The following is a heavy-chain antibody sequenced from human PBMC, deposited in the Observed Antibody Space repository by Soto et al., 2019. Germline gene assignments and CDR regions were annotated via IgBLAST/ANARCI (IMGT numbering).Heavy chain of an antibody. CDR2: IWYDGGKK. CDR1: GFTFSNYG. CDR3: AREGNYQQDY. Sequence: QVQLVESGGGVVQPGRSLRLSCAASGFTFSNYGMHWVRQTPGKGLEWVAVIWYDGGKKYYADSAKGRFTISRDNSKNTLYLQMNRLRDEDTAVYYCAREGNYQQDYWGQGTLVTVSS. V-gene: IGHV3-33*01. J-gene: IGHJ4*02. D-gene: IGHD2-2*01.